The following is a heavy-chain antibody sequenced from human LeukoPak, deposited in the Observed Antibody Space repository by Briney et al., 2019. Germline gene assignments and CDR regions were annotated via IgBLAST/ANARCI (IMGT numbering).Heavy chain of an antibody. Sequence: GGSLRLSCAASGFTFSGYTMNWVRQAPDKGLEWVSSIRGSGDNTFYADSVKGRFTISSDNSKNTLYLQMNSLRAEDTAVYYCARGAGYNYPYYFDYWGQGTLVTVSS. D-gene: IGHD5-24*01. CDR2: IRGSGDNT. V-gene: IGHV3-23*01. CDR1: GFTFSGYT. CDR3: ARGAGYNYPYYFDY. J-gene: IGHJ4*02.